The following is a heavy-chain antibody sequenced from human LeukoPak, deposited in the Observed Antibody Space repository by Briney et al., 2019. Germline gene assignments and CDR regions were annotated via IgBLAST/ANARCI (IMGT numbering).Heavy chain of an antibody. V-gene: IGHV3-30*02. CDR1: GFTFSTYG. J-gene: IGHJ4*02. Sequence: GGSLRLSCAASGFTFSTYGMHWVRQAPGKGLQWVAFIRDDGSTKYYADSVKGRFTISRDNAKNSLYLQMNSLRAEDTAVYYCARDLKLYYDSSGYYGFDYWGQGTLVTVSS. CDR2: IRDDGSTK. CDR3: ARDLKLYYDSSGYYGFDY. D-gene: IGHD3-22*01.